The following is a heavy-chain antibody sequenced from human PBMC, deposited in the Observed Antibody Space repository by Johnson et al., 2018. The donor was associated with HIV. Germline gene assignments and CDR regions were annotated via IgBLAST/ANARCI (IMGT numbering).Heavy chain of an antibody. J-gene: IGHJ3*02. CDR3: ARGSWSSGSDGIWYAFDI. CDR1: GLTFHDYD. Sequence: VQLLEPRGSLVQPGPSLRLSCAPSGLTFHDYDIHWVSQAPANALLWGSVISSGGSTYYAHSVQGRFPISRDNSKSTLYLQMNSLRAEDTAVYYCARGSWSSGSDGIWYAFDIWGQGTMVTVSS. V-gene: IGHV3-66*01. D-gene: IGHD1-26*01. CDR2: ISSGGST.